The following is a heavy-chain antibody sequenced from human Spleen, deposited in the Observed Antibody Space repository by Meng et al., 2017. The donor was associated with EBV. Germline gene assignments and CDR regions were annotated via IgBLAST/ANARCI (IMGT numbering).Heavy chain of an antibody. Sequence: LQLPEPGPGLVKPSEPLSLTGTVSGGSISSSSYYWGWIRQPPGKGLEWIGNIFYSGYTYYNPSLKSRVTMSVDTSKNQFSLKLNSVTAADTAVYYCATDHYGSGSLFWGQGTLVTVSS. CDR2: IFYSGYT. V-gene: IGHV4-39*07. CDR1: GGSISSSSYY. J-gene: IGHJ4*02. CDR3: ATDHYGSGSLF. D-gene: IGHD3-10*01.